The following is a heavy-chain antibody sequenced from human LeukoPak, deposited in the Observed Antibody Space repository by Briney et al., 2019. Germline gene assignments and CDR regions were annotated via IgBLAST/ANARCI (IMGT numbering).Heavy chain of an antibody. CDR3: ARGDGYNFFDY. CDR1: GFTFRDYY. D-gene: IGHD5-24*01. Sequence: PGGSLRLSCAASGFTFRDYYMSWIRQAPGKGLEWVSYISSSGSYTKKADSVEGRFTISRDNSENTLYLQMKSLRAEDTAVYYCARGDGYNFFDYWGQGTLVTVSS. J-gene: IGHJ4*02. V-gene: IGHV3-11*05. CDR2: ISSSGSYT.